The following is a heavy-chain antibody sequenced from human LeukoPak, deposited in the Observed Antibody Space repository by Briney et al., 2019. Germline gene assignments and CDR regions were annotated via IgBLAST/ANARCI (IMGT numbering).Heavy chain of an antibody. Sequence: ASVTVSCKASGYTFTGYYMHWVRQAPGQGLEWMGWINPNSGGTNYAQKFQGRVTMTRDTSISTAYMELSRLRSDDTAVYYCARGSELLPPIAAAGYWGQGTLVTVSS. CDR1: GYTFTGYY. J-gene: IGHJ4*02. D-gene: IGHD6-13*01. CDR3: ARGSELLPPIAAAGY. CDR2: INPNSGGT. V-gene: IGHV1-2*02.